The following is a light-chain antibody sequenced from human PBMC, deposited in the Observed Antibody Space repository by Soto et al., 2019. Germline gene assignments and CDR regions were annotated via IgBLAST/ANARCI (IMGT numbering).Light chain of an antibody. CDR2: GAS. Sequence: LSVSRGERATLSCRASQSVSSNLAWYQQKPGQAPRLLIYGASTRATGIPARFSGSGPGTEFTLTIRSLQSEDFEVYYCQQYNNWPLTFGQGTKVDIK. J-gene: IGKJ1*01. CDR1: QSVSSN. CDR3: QQYNNWPLT. V-gene: IGKV3-15*01.